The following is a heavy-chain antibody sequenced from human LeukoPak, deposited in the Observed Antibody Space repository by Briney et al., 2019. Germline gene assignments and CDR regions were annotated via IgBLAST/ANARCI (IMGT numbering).Heavy chain of an antibody. J-gene: IGHJ4*02. CDR3: ARDYKSCYYDSSGYYYHLVDCGY. CDR2: ISAYNGNT. Sequence: ASVKVSCKASGYTFTSYGISWVRQAPGQGLEWMGWISAYNGNTNYAQKLQGRVTMTTDTSTSTAYMELRSLRSDDTAVYYCARDYKSCYYDSSGYYYHLVDCGYWGQGTLVTVSS. CDR1: GYTFTSYG. V-gene: IGHV1-18*01. D-gene: IGHD3-22*01.